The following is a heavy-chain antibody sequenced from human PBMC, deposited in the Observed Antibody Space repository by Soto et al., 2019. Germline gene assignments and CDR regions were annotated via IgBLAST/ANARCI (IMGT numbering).Heavy chain of an antibody. D-gene: IGHD5-12*01. Sequence: ASVKVSCKAFGYTFTSYSMHWVRHAPGQRLEWMGWINAGNGNTKYSQKFQGRVTITRDTSASTAYMELSSLRSEDTAVYYCARGIWVATTASYYFDSWGQGTQVTVS. CDR1: GYTFTSYS. J-gene: IGHJ4*02. CDR2: INAGNGNT. CDR3: ARGIWVATTASYYFDS. V-gene: IGHV1-3*01.